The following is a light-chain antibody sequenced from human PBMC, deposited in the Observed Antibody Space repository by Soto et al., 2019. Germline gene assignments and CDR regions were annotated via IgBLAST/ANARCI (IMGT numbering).Light chain of an antibody. V-gene: IGLV7-46*01. Sequence: QAVVTQETSLTVSPGGTVTLTCGSSTGAVTSGHYPYWFQQKPGQAPRTLIYDTSNKHSWTPARFSGSLLGGKAALTLSGAQPEDEAEYYFLLSYSGAIWVFGGGTKLTVL. CDR3: LLSYSGAIWV. CDR1: TGAVTSGHY. CDR2: DTS. J-gene: IGLJ3*02.